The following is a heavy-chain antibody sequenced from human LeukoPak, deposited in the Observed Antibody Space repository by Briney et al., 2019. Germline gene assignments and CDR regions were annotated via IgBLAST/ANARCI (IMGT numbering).Heavy chain of an antibody. CDR3: ARAGGLPPADFDY. D-gene: IGHD2-15*01. CDR2: IKQDGSEE. Sequence: GGSLRLSRAASGFIFSNYWMSWVRLAPGRGLEWVANIKQDGSEEYYVDSVKGRFTISRDNAKNSMYLQMNSLRAEDTAVYYCARAGGLPPADFDYWGQGTLVTVSS. V-gene: IGHV3-7*01. J-gene: IGHJ4*02. CDR1: GFIFSNYW.